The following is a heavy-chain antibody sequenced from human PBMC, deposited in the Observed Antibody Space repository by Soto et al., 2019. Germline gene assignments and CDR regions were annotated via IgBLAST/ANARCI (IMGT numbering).Heavy chain of an antibody. CDR1: GDSISSSIW. V-gene: IGHV4-4*02. D-gene: IGHD3-10*01. Sequence: KPSETLSLTCTVSGDSISSSIWWGCFRQPPGKGLEWIAEIYHTGSTSYYPSLKSRVSMSVDKSKNQFSLKVNSVTAADTAVYYCARRRDGSGYLDYWGQGMLVTVSS. CDR3: ARRRDGSGYLDY. J-gene: IGHJ4*02. CDR2: IYHTGST.